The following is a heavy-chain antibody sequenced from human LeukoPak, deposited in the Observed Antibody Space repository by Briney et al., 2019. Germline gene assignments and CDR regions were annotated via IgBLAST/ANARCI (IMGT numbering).Heavy chain of an antibody. D-gene: IGHD2-2*01. Sequence: GGSLRLSCAASGFTFSDYYMSWIRQAPGKGLEWVSYISSSGSTIYYADSVKGRFTISRDNAKSSLYLQMNSLRAEDTAVYYCAREGEVCSSTSCYRVDAFDTWGQGTMVTVSS. J-gene: IGHJ3*02. CDR3: AREGEVCSSTSCYRVDAFDT. CDR1: GFTFSDYY. V-gene: IGHV3-11*01. CDR2: ISSSGSTI.